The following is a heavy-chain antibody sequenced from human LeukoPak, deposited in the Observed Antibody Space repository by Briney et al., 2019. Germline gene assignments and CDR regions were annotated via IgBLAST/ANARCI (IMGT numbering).Heavy chain of an antibody. CDR1: GFNFRNFA. V-gene: IGHV3-23*01. CDR2: IGGSGGST. D-gene: IGHD2-15*01. Sequence: GGSLRLSCAASGFNFRNFAMSWVRQAPGKGLEWVSAIGGSGGSTYYADSVKGRFTISRDNAKNTLYLQVNSLRAEDTAVYYCARSGGQGFDYWGQGTLVTVSP. CDR3: ARSGGQGFDY. J-gene: IGHJ4*02.